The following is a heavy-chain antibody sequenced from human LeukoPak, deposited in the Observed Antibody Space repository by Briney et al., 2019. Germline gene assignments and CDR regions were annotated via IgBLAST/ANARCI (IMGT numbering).Heavy chain of an antibody. V-gene: IGHV4-59*01. CDR3: ARAKPTGGFDY. D-gene: IGHD4-23*01. CDR1: GGSISSDY. CDR2: IYYSGIT. J-gene: IGHJ4*02. Sequence: PSATLSLTCTVSGGSISSDYWIWIRQPPGKGLEWIGYIYYSGITNYNPSLKSRVTISVDMSKKQFSLKLSSVTAADTAVYYCARAKPTGGFDYWGQGTLVTVSS.